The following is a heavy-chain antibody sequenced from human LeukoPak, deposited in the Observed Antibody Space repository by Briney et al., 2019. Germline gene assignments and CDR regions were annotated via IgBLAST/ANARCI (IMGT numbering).Heavy chain of an antibody. J-gene: IGHJ4*02. CDR3: ARGRGVYGDY. CDR2: VYYTGTT. V-gene: IGHV4-59*01. CDR1: GGSISDYY. D-gene: IGHD2-8*01. Sequence: SETLSLTCTVSGGSISDYYWTWIRQPPGRRLEWIGYVYYTGTTNYNPSLKGRGTISVDTSKNQFSLKLNSVTAADTAMYYCARGRGVYGDYWGQGALVTVSS.